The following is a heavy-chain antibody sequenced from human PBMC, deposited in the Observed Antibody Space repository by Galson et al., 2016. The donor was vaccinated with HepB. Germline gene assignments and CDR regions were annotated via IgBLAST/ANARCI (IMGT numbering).Heavy chain of an antibody. V-gene: IGHV1-69*13. CDR3: ARGGGSDEWFLRPWDY. D-gene: IGHD3-22*01. Sequence: SVKVSCKASGGTFSSYAISWVRQAPGQGLEWIGGIIPMFATANYAQKFQGRVTITADESTSTLYMELSSLISEDTAVYYCARGGGSDEWFLRPWDYWGQGTLVTVSS. CDR1: GGTFSSYA. CDR2: IIPMFATA. J-gene: IGHJ4*02.